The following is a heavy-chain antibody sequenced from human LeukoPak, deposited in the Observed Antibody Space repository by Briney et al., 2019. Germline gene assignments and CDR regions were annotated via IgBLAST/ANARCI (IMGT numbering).Heavy chain of an antibody. Sequence: GGSLRLSCAASGFTVSGNYMSWVRQAPGKGLEWVSVIYSGGSTYYADSVKGRFTISRDNSKNTLYLQMNSLRAEDTAVYYCARAQGDFDWLSPDYWGQGTLVTVSS. D-gene: IGHD3-9*01. CDR3: ARAQGDFDWLSPDY. CDR1: GFTVSGNY. V-gene: IGHV3-53*01. J-gene: IGHJ4*02. CDR2: IYSGGST.